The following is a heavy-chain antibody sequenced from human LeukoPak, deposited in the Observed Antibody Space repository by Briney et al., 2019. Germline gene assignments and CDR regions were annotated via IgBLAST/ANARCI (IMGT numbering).Heavy chain of an antibody. Sequence: PGGSLRLSCAASGFTFSSYEMNWVRQAPGKGLEWVSYISSSGSTIYYADSVKGRFTISRDNAKNSLYLQMNSLRAEDTAVYYCAREAAPVAAAQPDAVDIWGQGTMVSVSS. J-gene: IGHJ3*02. CDR2: ISSSGSTI. D-gene: IGHD2-15*01. CDR1: GFTFSSYE. CDR3: AREAAPVAAAQPDAVDI. V-gene: IGHV3-48*03.